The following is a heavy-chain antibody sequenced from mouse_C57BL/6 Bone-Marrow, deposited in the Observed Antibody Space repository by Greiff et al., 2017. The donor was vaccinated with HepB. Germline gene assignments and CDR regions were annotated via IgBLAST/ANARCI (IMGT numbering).Heavy chain of an antibody. CDR1: GFTFSDYY. CDR2: ISNGGGST. CDR3: ARHGGYGSSLHFDY. D-gene: IGHD1-1*01. V-gene: IGHV5-12*01. J-gene: IGHJ2*01. Sequence: EVKLEESGGGLVQPGGSLKLSCAASGFTFSDYYMYWVRQTPEKRLEWVAYISNGGGSTYYPDTVKGRFTISRDNAKNTLYLQMSRLKSEDTAMYYCARHGGYGSSLHFDYWGQGTTLTVSS.